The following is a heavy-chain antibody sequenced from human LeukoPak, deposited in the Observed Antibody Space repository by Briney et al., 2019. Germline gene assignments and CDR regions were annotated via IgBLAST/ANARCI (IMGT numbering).Heavy chain of an antibody. J-gene: IGHJ3*02. CDR1: GGSFSGYY. Sequence: PSETLSLTCAVYGGSFSGYYWSWIRQPPGKGLEWIGEINHSGSTNYNPSLKSRVTISVDTSKNQFSLKLSSVTAADTAVYYCARDRAMAGTDAFDIWGQGTMVTVSS. V-gene: IGHV4-34*01. D-gene: IGHD6-19*01. CDR2: INHSGST. CDR3: ARDRAMAGTDAFDI.